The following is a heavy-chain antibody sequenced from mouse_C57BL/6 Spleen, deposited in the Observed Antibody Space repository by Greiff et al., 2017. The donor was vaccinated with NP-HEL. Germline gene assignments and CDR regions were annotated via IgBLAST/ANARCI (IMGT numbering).Heavy chain of an antibody. Sequence: VQLQQPGAELVKPGASVKLSCKASGYTFTSYWMQWVQQRPGQGLEWIGEIDPSDSYTNYNQKFKGKATLTVDTSSSTAYMQLSSLTCEDSAVYYCARGDYSNSLFDYWGQGTTLTVSS. V-gene: IGHV1-50*01. D-gene: IGHD2-5*01. J-gene: IGHJ2*01. CDR2: IDPSDSYT. CDR3: ARGDYSNSLFDY. CDR1: GYTFTSYW.